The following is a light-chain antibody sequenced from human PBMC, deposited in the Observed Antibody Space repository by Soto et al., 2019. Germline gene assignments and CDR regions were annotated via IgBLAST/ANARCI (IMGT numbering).Light chain of an antibody. CDR3: QQYHNWPPIT. CDR2: GAS. V-gene: IGKV3-15*01. J-gene: IGKJ5*01. Sequence: EIVLTHSPATLSVSPWERATLSCRASQSVSSNLAWYQQKPGQAPRLLIYGASTRATGIPARFSGSGSGTEFTLTISSLQSEDFGVYYCQQYHNWPPITFGQGTRLEIK. CDR1: QSVSSN.